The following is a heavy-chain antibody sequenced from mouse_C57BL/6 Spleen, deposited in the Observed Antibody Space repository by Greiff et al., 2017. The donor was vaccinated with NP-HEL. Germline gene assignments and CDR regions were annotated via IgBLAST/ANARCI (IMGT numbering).Heavy chain of an antibody. CDR3: ARDGYGSSYVGAMDY. CDR2: ISDGGSYT. D-gene: IGHD1-1*01. CDR1: GFTFSSYA. Sequence: EVHLVESGGGLVKPGGSLKLSCAASGFTFSSYAMSWVRQTPEKRLEWVATISDGGSYTYYPDNVKGRFTISRDNAKNNLYLQMSHLKSEDTAMYYCARDGYGSSYVGAMDYWGQRTSVTVSS. V-gene: IGHV5-4*01. J-gene: IGHJ4*01.